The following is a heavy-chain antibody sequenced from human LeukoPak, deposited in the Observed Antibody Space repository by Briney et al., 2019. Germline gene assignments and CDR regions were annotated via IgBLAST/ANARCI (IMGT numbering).Heavy chain of an antibody. D-gene: IGHD1-26*01. CDR3: AREGGIVGAITGTYYYYMDV. CDR2: INWNGGST. Sequence: TGGSLRLSCAASGFTFDDYGKRWVRQAPGKGLEWVPGINWNGGSTGYADSVKGRFTISRDNAKNSLYLQMNSLRAEDTALYYCAREGGIVGAITGTYYYYMDVWGKGTTVTVSS. J-gene: IGHJ6*03. CDR1: GFTFDDYG. V-gene: IGHV3-20*04.